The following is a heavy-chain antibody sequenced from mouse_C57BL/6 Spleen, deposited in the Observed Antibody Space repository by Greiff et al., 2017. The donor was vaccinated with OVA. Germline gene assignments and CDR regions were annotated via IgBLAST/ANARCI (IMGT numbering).Heavy chain of an antibody. CDR1: GFNIKDYY. CDR2: IDPEDGET. D-gene: IGHD2-5*01. J-gene: IGHJ2*01. Sequence: EVQLQQSGAELVKPGASVKLSCTASGFNIKDYYMPWVKQRTEQGLEWIGRIDPEDGETKYAPKFQGKATITADTSSNTDYLQLSSLTSEDTAVYYCAAYYSNDPYDWGKGTTLTVSS. V-gene: IGHV14-2*01. CDR3: AAYYSNDPYD.